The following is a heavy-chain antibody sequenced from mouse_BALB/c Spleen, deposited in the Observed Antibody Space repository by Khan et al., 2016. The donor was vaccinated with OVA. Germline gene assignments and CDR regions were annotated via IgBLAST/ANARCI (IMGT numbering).Heavy chain of an antibody. CDR3: TRNGYVGWFAY. J-gene: IGHJ3*01. Sequence: MQLVESGPELMKPGASVKISCKASGYSFTTYYIHWVMQSHGKSLEWIGYIDPFSGGTTYNQNFKGKATLTLDKSSSTAYLHLSNLTSEDSAVYYCTRNGYVGWFAYWGQGTLVTVSA. CDR2: IDPFSGGT. V-gene: IGHV1S135*01. CDR1: GYSFTTYY. D-gene: IGHD2-2*01.